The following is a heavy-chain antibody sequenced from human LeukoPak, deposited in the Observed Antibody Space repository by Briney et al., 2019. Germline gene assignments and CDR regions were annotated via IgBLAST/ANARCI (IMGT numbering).Heavy chain of an antibody. Sequence: PSETLSLTCTVSGGSISSSSYYWSWIRQPPGKGLEWIGYIYYSGSTNYNPSLKSRVTISVDTSKNQFSLKLSSVTAADTAVYYCAAPRRGYSYGGFDCWGQGTLVTVSS. D-gene: IGHD5-18*01. CDR1: GGSISSSSYY. CDR2: IYYSGST. J-gene: IGHJ4*02. V-gene: IGHV4-61*05. CDR3: AAPRRGYSYGGFDC.